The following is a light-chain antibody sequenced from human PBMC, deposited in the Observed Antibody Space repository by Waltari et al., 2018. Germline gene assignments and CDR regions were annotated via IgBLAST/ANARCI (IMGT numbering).Light chain of an antibody. J-gene: IGKJ4*01. CDR1: QSVYNF. V-gene: IGKV3-11*01. Sequence: EVVLTQSPATLSLSPGERDTLSCRASQSVYNFLAWYQQKPGQAPRLLIYEASQRATGIPARFSGSGSGTDFTLTISNLEPEDVAVYYCQQRANWPPLTFGGGTKVEIK. CDR2: EAS. CDR3: QQRANWPPLT.